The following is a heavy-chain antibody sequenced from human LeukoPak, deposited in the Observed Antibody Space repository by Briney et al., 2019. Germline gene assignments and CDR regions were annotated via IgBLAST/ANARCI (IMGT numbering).Heavy chain of an antibody. D-gene: IGHD2-2*01. CDR1: GFTFSSYA. J-gene: IGHJ4*02. CDR3: AKEVKGVVVPAALFDY. V-gene: IGHV3-23*01. CDR2: ISGSGGST. Sequence: GGSLRLSCAASGFTFSSYAMSWVRQAPGKGLEWVSAISGSGGSTYYADSVKGRFTISRDNSKSTLYLQMNSLRAEDTAVYYCAKEVKGVVVPAALFDYWGQGTLVTVSS.